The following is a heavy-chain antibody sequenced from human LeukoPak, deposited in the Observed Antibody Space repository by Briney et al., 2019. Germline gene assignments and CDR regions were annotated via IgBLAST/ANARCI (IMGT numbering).Heavy chain of an antibody. D-gene: IGHD6-19*01. CDR2: IYYSGST. J-gene: IGHJ3*02. V-gene: IGHV4-39*07. Sequence: SETLSLTCTVSGGSISSSSYYWGWIRQPPGKGLEWIGSIYYSGSTYYNPSLKSRVTISVDTSKNQFSLKLSSVTAADTAVYYCAREVLAVAGTETEAFDIWGQGTMVTVSS. CDR1: GGSISSSSYY. CDR3: AREVLAVAGTETEAFDI.